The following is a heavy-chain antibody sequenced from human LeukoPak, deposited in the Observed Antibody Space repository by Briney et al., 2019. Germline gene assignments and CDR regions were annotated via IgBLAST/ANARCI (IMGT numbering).Heavy chain of an antibody. D-gene: IGHD6-13*01. CDR2: IYYSGST. CDR3: ARDRSSSWYVHPIRYFDL. V-gene: IGHV4-30-4*01. CDR1: GGSISSGDYY. Sequence: PSETLSLTCAVSGGSISSGDYYWSWIRQPPGKGLEWIGYIYYSGSTYYNPSLKSRVTISVDTSKNQFSLKLSSVTAADTAVYYCARDRSSSWYVHPIRYFDLWGRGTLVTVSS. J-gene: IGHJ2*01.